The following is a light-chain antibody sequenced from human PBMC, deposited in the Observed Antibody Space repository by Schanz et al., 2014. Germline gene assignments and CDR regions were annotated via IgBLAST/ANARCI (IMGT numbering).Light chain of an antibody. V-gene: IGKV4-1*01. CDR3: QQYYGLPLT. CDR1: QSVLYTSDNKNY. Sequence: DIVMTQSPDSLAVSLGERATINCKSSQSVLYTSDNKNYLAWYQHKPGQPPKLLISWASTWESGVPDRFSGSGSGTDFTLTISSLQAEDVAVYYCQQYYGLPLTFGGGTKVEIK. J-gene: IGKJ4*01. CDR2: WAS.